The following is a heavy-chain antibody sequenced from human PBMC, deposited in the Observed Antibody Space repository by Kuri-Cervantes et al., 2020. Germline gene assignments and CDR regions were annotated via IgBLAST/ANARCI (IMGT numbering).Heavy chain of an antibody. D-gene: IGHD3-10*01. CDR3: ASDSPYGSGSY. Sequence: GGFLRLSCAASGFPFSSYWMTWVRRAPGKGREWVANINQDGNTKQYVASVRGRLTISRDNARNSLYLQMNSLRAEDTAVYYCASDSPYGSGSYWGQGILVTVSS. CDR1: GFPFSSYW. V-gene: IGHV3-7*01. J-gene: IGHJ4*02. CDR2: INQDGNTK.